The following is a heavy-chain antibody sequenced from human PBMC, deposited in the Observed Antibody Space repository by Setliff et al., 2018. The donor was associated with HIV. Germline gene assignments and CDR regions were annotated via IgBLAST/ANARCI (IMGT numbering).Heavy chain of an antibody. Sequence: SETLSLTCTVSGGSISSSTYYWGWIRQPAGKGLEWIGDIFYNGSTYYNPSLKSRVAISVDTSENQFSLKLNSVTAADTAVYYCARRGRDGVFIMFATGFDPWGQGALVTVSS. CDR3: ARRGRDGVFIMFATGFDP. CDR2: IFYNGST. D-gene: IGHD2-8*01. V-gene: IGHV4-39*01. CDR1: GGSISSSTYY. J-gene: IGHJ5*02.